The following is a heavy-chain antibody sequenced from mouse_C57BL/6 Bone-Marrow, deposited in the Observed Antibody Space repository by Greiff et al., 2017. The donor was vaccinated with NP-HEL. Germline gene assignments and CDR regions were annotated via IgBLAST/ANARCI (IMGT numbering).Heavy chain of an antibody. CDR3: TEGDYDAWFAY. J-gene: IGHJ3*01. CDR2: IYPGNSDT. V-gene: IGHV1-5*01. Sequence: DVQLQESGTVLARPGASVKMSCKTSGYTFTSYWMHWVKQRPGQGLEWIGAIYPGNSDTSYNQKFKGKAKLTAVTSASTAYMELSSLTNEDSAVYYCTEGDYDAWFAYWGQGTLVTVSA. D-gene: IGHD2-4*01. CDR1: GYTFTSYW.